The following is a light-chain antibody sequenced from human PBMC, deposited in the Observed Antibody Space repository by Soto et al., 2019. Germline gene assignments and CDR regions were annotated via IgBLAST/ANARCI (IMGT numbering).Light chain of an antibody. J-gene: IGLJ2*01. CDR1: SSDVGSYNR. CDR2: DVS. Sequence: QSALTQPPSVSGSPGQSVTISCTGTSSDVGSYNRVSWYQQPPGTAPILMIYDVSNRPSGVPDRFSGSKSGNTASLTISGLQAEDEADYYCSSYTSSSTLVFGGGTKLTVL. V-gene: IGLV2-18*02. CDR3: SSYTSSSTLV.